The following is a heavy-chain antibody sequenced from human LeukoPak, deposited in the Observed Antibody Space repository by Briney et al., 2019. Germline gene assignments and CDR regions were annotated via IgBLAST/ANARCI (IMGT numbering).Heavy chain of an antibody. CDR3: ARRLKNSNGWTFDY. D-gene: IGHD6-19*01. CDR1: GYSFTIYW. J-gene: IGHJ4*02. V-gene: IGHV5-51*01. CDR2: IYPGDSDT. Sequence: GESLKISCKGSGYSFTIYWIGWVRQVPGKGLEWVGIIYPGDSDTRYSPSFQGQVSISADRSINTAYLQWSSLKASDTAIYYCARRLKNSNGWTFDYWGQGTLVTVSS.